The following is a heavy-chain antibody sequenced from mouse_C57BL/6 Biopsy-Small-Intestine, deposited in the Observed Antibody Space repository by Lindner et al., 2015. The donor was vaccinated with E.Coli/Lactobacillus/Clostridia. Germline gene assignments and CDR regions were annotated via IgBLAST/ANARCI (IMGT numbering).Heavy chain of an antibody. CDR1: GYAFSSYW. V-gene: IGHV1-80*01. CDR3: AREGPPYFDY. J-gene: IGHJ2*01. Sequence: VQLQESGAELMKPGASVKLSCKASGYAFSSYWMNWVKQRPGKGLEWIGQIYPGDGDTNYNGKFKGKATLTADKSSSTAYMQLSSLTSEDSAVYFCAREGPPYFDYWGQGTTLTVSS. CDR2: IYPGDGDT.